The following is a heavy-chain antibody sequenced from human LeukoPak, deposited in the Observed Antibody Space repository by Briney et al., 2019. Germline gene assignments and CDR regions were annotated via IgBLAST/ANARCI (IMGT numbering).Heavy chain of an antibody. D-gene: IGHD6-19*01. Sequence: GGSLRLSCAASGFTFDNYAMHWVRQAPGKGLEWLSIISWNSGYIGYAYSVKGRFTISRGNAKKSLELQMNSLRAEDTAFYYCAKVRGTYSSGYFFDYWGQGTLVTVSS. J-gene: IGHJ4*02. CDR2: ISWNSGYI. V-gene: IGHV3-9*01. CDR3: AKVRGTYSSGYFFDY. CDR1: GFTFDNYA.